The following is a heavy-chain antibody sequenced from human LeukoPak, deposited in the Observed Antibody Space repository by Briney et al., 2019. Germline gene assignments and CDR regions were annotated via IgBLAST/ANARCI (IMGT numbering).Heavy chain of an antibody. D-gene: IGHD6-19*01. CDR1: GFTFSNSA. CDR3: AKDRVPYSSGWVFDY. Sequence: GGSLRLSCAASGFTFSNSAMSWVRQAPGKGLEWVSAISGIGDSTYYADSVKGRFTISRDNSKNTLYLQMNSLRAEDTAVYYCAKDRVPYSSGWVFDYWGQGTLVTVSS. V-gene: IGHV3-23*01. CDR2: ISGIGDST. J-gene: IGHJ4*02.